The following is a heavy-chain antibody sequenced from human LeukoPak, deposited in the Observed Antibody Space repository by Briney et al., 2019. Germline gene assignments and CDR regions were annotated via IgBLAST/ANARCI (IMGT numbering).Heavy chain of an antibody. V-gene: IGHV1-69*04. CDR3: ARKGYSSSWYDY. CDR1: GGTFSSYA. J-gene: IGHJ4*02. D-gene: IGHD6-13*01. CDR2: IIPILGIA. Sequence: GASVKVSCKASGGTFSSYAISWVRQAPGQGLEWMGRIIPILGIANYAQKFQGRVTITADKSTSTAYMELSSLRSEDTAVYYCARKGYSSSWYDYWGQGTLVTVSS.